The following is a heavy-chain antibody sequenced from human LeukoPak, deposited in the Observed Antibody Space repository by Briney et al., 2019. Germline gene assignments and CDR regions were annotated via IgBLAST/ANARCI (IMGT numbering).Heavy chain of an antibody. CDR3: ASYSIVGLSGGLYYYYMDV. D-gene: IGHD1-26*01. Sequence: SETLSLTCTVSGGSISSSSYYWGWIRQPPGKGLEWIGSIYYSGSTYYNPSLKSRVTISVDTSKNQFSLKLSSVAAADPAVYFCASYSIVGLSGGLYYYYMDVWGKGTTVTVSS. CDR1: GGSISSSSYY. J-gene: IGHJ6*03. CDR2: IYYSGST. V-gene: IGHV4-39*01.